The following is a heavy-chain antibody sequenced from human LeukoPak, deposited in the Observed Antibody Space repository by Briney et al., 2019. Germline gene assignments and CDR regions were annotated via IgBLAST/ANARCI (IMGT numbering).Heavy chain of an antibody. CDR2: ITPNSGGT. CDR3: ARGFRLSAIEDCFDP. J-gene: IGHJ5*02. D-gene: IGHD2-2*02. CDR1: GYTFTGYY. Sequence: ASVKVSCKASGYTFTGYYMHWVRQAPGQGLEWMGWITPNSGGTKYAQRFQGRVTMTRDTSISTAYMELSGLRSDDTAVYYCARGFRLSAIEDCFDPWGQGTLVTVSS. V-gene: IGHV1-2*02.